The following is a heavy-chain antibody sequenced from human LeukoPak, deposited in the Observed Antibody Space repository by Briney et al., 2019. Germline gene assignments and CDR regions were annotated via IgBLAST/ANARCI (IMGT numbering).Heavy chain of an antibody. Sequence: PGGSLRLSCAASGFTFSSYWMHWVRQAPGKGLVWVSRINSDGSSTSYADSVKGRFTISRDNAKNTLYLQMNSLRAEDTAVYYCARDPQITMVRGAPTNWFDPWGQGTLVTVSS. CDR2: INSDGSST. V-gene: IGHV3-74*01. D-gene: IGHD3-10*01. CDR3: ARDPQITMVRGAPTNWFDP. J-gene: IGHJ5*02. CDR1: GFTFSSYW.